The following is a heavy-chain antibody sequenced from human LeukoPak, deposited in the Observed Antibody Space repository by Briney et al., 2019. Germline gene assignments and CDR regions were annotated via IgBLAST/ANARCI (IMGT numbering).Heavy chain of an antibody. V-gene: IGHV3-66*01. J-gene: IGHJ4*02. Sequence: GGSLRLSCAASGFTVSSNYMSWVRQAPGKGLEWVSVFYSGGSTYYADSVKGRFTISRDNSKNTLYLQMNSLRAEDTAVYYCARDVGYYYDSSGYYRYWGQGTLITVSS. CDR2: FYSGGST. D-gene: IGHD3-22*01. CDR3: ARDVGYYYDSSGYYRY. CDR1: GFTVSSNY.